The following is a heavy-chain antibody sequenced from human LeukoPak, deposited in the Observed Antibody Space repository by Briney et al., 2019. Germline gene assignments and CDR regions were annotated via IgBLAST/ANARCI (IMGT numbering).Heavy chain of an antibody. V-gene: IGHV3-30*03. Sequence: GGSLRLSCAASGFTFSSYGMHWVRQSPGKGLEWVAVLSYDGNNKYYADSVKGRFTISRDNSKNTLYLQMNSLRAEDTAVYYCARDWDAFDIWGQGTMVTVSS. CDR2: LSYDGNNK. J-gene: IGHJ3*02. CDR1: GFTFSSYG. CDR3: ARDWDAFDI.